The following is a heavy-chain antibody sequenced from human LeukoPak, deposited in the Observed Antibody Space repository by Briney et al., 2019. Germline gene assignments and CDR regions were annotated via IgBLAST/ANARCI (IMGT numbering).Heavy chain of an antibody. CDR2: ISSSGSTI. D-gene: IGHD6-13*01. Sequence: GGSLRLSCAASGFTFTSYDMNWVRQAPGEGLGWVSYISSSGSTIYYADSVKGRFTISRDNSKNSLYLQMNSLRAEDTAVYYCARAGIAAAYFQHWGQGTLVTVSS. CDR1: GFTFTSYD. J-gene: IGHJ1*01. V-gene: IGHV3-48*03. CDR3: ARAGIAAAYFQH.